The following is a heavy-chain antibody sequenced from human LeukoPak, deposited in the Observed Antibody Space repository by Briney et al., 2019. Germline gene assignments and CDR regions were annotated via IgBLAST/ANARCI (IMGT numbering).Heavy chain of an antibody. V-gene: IGHV4-61*02. Sequence: SQTLSLTCIVSGGSISSGSYYWSWIRQPAGKGLEWIGRVFTSGSTDYNPSFKSRVTISVDTSKKQVSLRLSSVTAADTAVYYCARDLPGQYGFDIWGQGTMVTVSS. CDR2: VFTSGST. CDR3: ARDLPGQYGFDI. D-gene: IGHD1-14*01. CDR1: GGSISSGSYY. J-gene: IGHJ3*02.